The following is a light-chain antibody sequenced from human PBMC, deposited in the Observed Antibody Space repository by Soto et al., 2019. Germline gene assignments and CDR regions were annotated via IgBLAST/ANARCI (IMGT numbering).Light chain of an antibody. CDR3: QQYNDSPRP. CDR2: GAS. Sequence: VMTQSPAILSVSPGERAPLSCRASQSVGINVAWYQQKPGQAPRLLIYGASTRATGGPDRFSGSGSATEFTLTISRLLSEDFAVYYCQQYNDSPRPFGQGTKVDIK. CDR1: QSVGIN. V-gene: IGKV3-15*01. J-gene: IGKJ1*01.